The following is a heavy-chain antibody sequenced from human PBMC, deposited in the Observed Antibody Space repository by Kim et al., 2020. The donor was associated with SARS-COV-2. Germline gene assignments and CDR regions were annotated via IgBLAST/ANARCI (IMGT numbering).Heavy chain of an antibody. Sequence: SETLSLTCTVSGGSISSYYWSWIRQSPGKGLEWIGYIYYSGSTNYNPSLKSRVTISVDTSKNQFSLKLSSVTAADTAVYYCARDPRGWLQPTAYWYFDLWGRGTLVTVSS. J-gene: IGHJ2*01. V-gene: IGHV4-59*01. CDR2: IYYSGST. CDR1: GGSISSYY. CDR3: ARDPRGWLQPTAYWYFDL. D-gene: IGHD5-12*01.